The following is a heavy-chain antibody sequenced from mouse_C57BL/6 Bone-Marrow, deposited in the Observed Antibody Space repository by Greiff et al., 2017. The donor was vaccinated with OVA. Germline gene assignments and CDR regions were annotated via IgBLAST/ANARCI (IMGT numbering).Heavy chain of an antibody. CDR3: TTYRY. J-gene: IGHJ2*01. V-gene: IGHV14-4*01. CDR2: IDPENGDT. CDR1: GFNIKDDY. Sequence: VHVKQSGAELVRPGASVKLSCTASGFNIKDDYMHWVKQRPEQGLEWIGWIDPENGDTEYASKFQGKATITADTSSNTAYLQLSSQTSEDTAVYYCTTYRYWGQGTTLTVSS.